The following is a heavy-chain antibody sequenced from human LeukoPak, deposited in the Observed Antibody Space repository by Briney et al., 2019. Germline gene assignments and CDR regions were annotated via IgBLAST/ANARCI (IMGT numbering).Heavy chain of an antibody. CDR2: INHSGST. CDR3: ARVYSGYSYGYVDY. Sequence: TSSETLSLTCTVSGGSISSSSYYWGWIRQPPGKGLEWIGEINHSGSTNYNPSLKSRVTISVDTSKNQFSLKLSSVTAADTAVYYCARVYSGYSYGYVDYWGQGPWSPSPQ. D-gene: IGHD5-18*01. CDR1: GGSISSSSYY. V-gene: IGHV4-39*07. J-gene: IGHJ4*02.